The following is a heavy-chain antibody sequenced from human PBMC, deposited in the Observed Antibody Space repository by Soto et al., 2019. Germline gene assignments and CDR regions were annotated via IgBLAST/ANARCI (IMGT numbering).Heavy chain of an antibody. CDR2: INPDNGNT. D-gene: IGHD2-15*01. V-gene: IGHV1-3*01. CDR1: GYTFTRYT. Sequence: ASVKVSRTASGYTFTRYTMNWVRLAPGQRLEWMGWINPDNGNTKSSQKFQDRVIITRDTSASTAYMDLSSLRSEDTAVYYCARGIATGQLDPWGQGTLVTVSS. CDR3: ARGIATGQLDP. J-gene: IGHJ5*02.